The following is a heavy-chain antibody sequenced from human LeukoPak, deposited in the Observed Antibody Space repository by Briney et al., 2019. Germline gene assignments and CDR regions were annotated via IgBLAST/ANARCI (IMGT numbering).Heavy chain of an antibody. CDR1: GGSFSGYY. V-gene: IGHV4-34*01. Sequence: SETLSLTCAVYGGSFSGYYWSWIRQPPRKGLEWIGEINHSGSTNYNPSLKSRVTISVDTSKNQFSLKLSSVTAADTAVYYCARGRGIAAAGTFTGANWYFDLWGRGTLVTVSS. D-gene: IGHD6-13*01. CDR3: ARGRGIAAAGTFTGANWYFDL. CDR2: INHSGST. J-gene: IGHJ2*01.